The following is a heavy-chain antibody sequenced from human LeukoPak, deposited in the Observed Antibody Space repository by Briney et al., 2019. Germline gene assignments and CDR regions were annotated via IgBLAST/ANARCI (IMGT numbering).Heavy chain of an antibody. V-gene: IGHV3-7*04. CDR2: IKQDGSEK. J-gene: IGHJ4*02. CDR1: GFTFSSYW. D-gene: IGHD6-13*01. CDR3: ARDGQQLGF. Sequence: GGSLRHSCVASGFTFSSYWMSWVRQAPGKGLEWVANIKQDGSEKYYVDSVKGRFTISRDNAKNSLYLQMNSLRVEDTAVYYCARDGQQLGFWGQGTLVIVSS.